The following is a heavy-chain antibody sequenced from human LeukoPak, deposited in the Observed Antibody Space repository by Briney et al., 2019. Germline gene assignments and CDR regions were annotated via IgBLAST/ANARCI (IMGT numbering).Heavy chain of an antibody. Sequence: SETLSLTCTVSGGSISSDYWSWIRQPPGKGLEWIGYIYYIGNTNYNPSLKSRVTISVDTSKNQFSLKLSSVTAADTAVYYCAKSRRGCYDYWGQGTLVTVSS. CDR3: AKSRRGCYDY. CDR1: GGSISSDY. V-gene: IGHV4-59*01. CDR2: IYYIGNT. D-gene: IGHD3-22*01. J-gene: IGHJ4*02.